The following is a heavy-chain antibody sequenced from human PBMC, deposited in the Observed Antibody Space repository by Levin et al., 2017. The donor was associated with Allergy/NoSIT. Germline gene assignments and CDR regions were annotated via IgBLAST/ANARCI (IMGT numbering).Heavy chain of an antibody. J-gene: IGHJ6*02. CDR3: VRDVYLGQWPAQYTFDV. V-gene: IGHV3-9*01. CDR1: GFSFDDYA. Sequence: HAGGSLRLSCTASGFSFDDYAMHWVRQIPGKGLDWVSVINWNSGTIHYAASVRGRFTVSRDNAKNSLFLQMNSLRAEDTALYYCVRDVYLGQWPAQYTFDVWGQGTTVTVSS. CDR2: INWNSGTI. D-gene: IGHD6-19*01.